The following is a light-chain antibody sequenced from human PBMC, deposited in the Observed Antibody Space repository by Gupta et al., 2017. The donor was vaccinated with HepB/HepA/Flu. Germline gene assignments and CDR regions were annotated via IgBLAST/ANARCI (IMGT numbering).Light chain of an antibody. Sequence: QSVLTQPPSASGTTGQSVTISCSGSSSNIGTSFVYWYQQFSGTAPKLLIYRNSERPSGVPGRFSGSKSGPSASLAISGLRSEDEADYYCAAWDVTLSGVVFGGGTKLTVL. J-gene: IGLJ2*01. V-gene: IGLV1-47*01. CDR1: SSNIGTSF. CDR3: AAWDVTLSGVV. CDR2: RNS.